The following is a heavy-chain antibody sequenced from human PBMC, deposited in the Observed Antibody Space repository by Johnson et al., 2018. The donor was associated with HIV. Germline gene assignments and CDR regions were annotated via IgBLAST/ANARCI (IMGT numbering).Heavy chain of an antibody. CDR3: ARERRWWELPRGAFDI. V-gene: IGHV3-33*01. CDR1: GFTFSNYA. J-gene: IGHJ3*02. Sequence: VQLVESGGGVVQPGRSLRLSCAASGFTFSNYAMHWVRQAPGKGLEWVAVIWYDGSNKYYVDSVKGRFTISRDNAKNSLYLQMNSLRAEDTAVYYCARERRWWELPRGAFDIWGQGTMVTVSS. D-gene: IGHD2-15*01. CDR2: IWYDGSNK.